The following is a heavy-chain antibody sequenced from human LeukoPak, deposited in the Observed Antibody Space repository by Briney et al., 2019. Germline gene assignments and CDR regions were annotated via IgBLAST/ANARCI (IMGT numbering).Heavy chain of an antibody. J-gene: IGHJ6*04. CDR3: TREDYDFWSGYGLDV. Sequence: TLTLTCTVSGRSISSGSYYWSWIPQPAGKGLEWFGRIYTSGSTHYNPSLKSRVTMRVDTYQNQFAHKQSSVSDADTALYCCTREDYDFWSGYGLDVWGKGTTVTVSS. D-gene: IGHD3-3*01. CDR2: IYTSGST. V-gene: IGHV4-61*02. CDR1: GRSISSGSYY.